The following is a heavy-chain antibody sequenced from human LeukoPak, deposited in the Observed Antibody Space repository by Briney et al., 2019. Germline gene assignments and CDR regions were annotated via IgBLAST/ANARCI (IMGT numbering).Heavy chain of an antibody. CDR3: ARLVIDTAMVTDLGFDY. Sequence: GESLKISCMGSGYSFTSYWIGWVRQMPGKGLEWMGITYPGDSDTRYSPSFQGQVTISADKSISTAYLQWSSLKASDTAMYYCARLVIDTAMVTDLGFDYWGQGTLVTVSS. V-gene: IGHV5-51*01. J-gene: IGHJ4*02. CDR2: TYPGDSDT. D-gene: IGHD5-18*01. CDR1: GYSFTSYW.